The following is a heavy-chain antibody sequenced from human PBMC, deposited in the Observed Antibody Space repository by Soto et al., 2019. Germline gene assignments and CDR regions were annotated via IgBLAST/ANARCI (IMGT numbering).Heavy chain of an antibody. Sequence: EVQLVESGGGLVKPGGSLRLSCAASGFTFSSYSMNWVRQAPGKGLEWVSSISSSSSYIYYADSVKGRFTISRDNAKNSLYLQMNSLRAEDTAVYYCARDRRLELRSAWFDPWGQGTLVTVSS. CDR1: GFTFSSYS. V-gene: IGHV3-21*01. J-gene: IGHJ5*02. CDR3: ARDRRLELRSAWFDP. CDR2: ISSSSSYI. D-gene: IGHD1-7*01.